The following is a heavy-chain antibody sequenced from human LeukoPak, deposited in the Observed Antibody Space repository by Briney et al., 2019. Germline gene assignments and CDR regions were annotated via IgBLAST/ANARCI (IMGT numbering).Heavy chain of an antibody. CDR2: IYYSGST. J-gene: IGHJ5*02. Sequence: PSQTLSLTCTVSGGSISSGDYYWSWIRQPPGKGLEWIGYIYYSGSTYYNPSLKSRVTISVDTSKNQFSLKLSSVTAADTAVYYCARGKRGLWWQNSKWFDPWGQGTLVTVSS. CDR3: ARGKRGLWWQNSKWFDP. V-gene: IGHV4-30-4*08. D-gene: IGHD4/OR15-4a*01. CDR1: GGSISSGDYY.